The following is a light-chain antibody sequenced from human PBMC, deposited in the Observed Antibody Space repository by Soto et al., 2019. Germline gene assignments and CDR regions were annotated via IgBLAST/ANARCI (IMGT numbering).Light chain of an antibody. Sequence: QSALTQPASVSGSLGQSITISCTGTSRDVGGYNYVSWYQHHPGKGPKVLIYDVTNRPSGISNRFSGSKSGNTASLTISGLQTEDEADYYCISFTSRHIYVFGTGTKLTVL. J-gene: IGLJ1*01. CDR3: ISFTSRHIYV. V-gene: IGLV2-14*01. CDR2: DVT. CDR1: SRDVGGYNY.